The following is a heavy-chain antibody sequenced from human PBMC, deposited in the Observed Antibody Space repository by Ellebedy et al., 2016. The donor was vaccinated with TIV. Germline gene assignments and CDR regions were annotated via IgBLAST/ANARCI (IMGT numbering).Heavy chain of an antibody. D-gene: IGHD2-2*01. CDR2: ISSSSSYT. CDR3: ASYCSSTSCPTDYYYGLDV. CDR1: GFTFSDYY. Sequence: GESLKISCAASGFTFSDYYMSWIRQAPGQGLEWVSYISSSSSYTNYADSVKGRFTISRDNAKNSLFLQMNSLRAEETAVYYCASYCSSTSCPTDYYYGLDVWGQGTTVTVSS. V-gene: IGHV3-11*06. J-gene: IGHJ6*02.